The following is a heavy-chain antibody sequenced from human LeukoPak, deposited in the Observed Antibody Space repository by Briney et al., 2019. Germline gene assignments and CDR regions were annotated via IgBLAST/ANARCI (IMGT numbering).Heavy chain of an antibody. CDR1: GFTFSSYS. D-gene: IGHD3-3*01. CDR3: ARGVWSDYYSGMDV. Sequence: PGGSLRLSCAASGFTFSSYSMNWVRQAPGKGLEWVSSISSSSSYIYYADSVKGRFTISRDNAKNSLYLQMNSLRAEDTAVYYCARGVWSDYYSGMDVWGQGTTVTVSS. CDR2: ISSSSSYI. V-gene: IGHV3-21*01. J-gene: IGHJ6*02.